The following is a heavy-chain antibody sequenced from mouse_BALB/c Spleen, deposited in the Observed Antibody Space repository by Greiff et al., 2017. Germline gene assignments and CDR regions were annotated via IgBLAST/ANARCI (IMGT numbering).Heavy chain of an antibody. D-gene: IGHD2-2*01. CDR3: ARDYYGYNWYFDV. Sequence: VKLVESGPGLVAPSQSLSITCTVSGFSLTSYGVHWVRQPPGKGLEWLGVIWAGGSTNYNSALMSRLSISKDNSKSQVFLKMNSLQTDDTAMYYCARDYYGYNWYFDVWGAGTTVTVSS. CDR2: IWAGGST. J-gene: IGHJ1*01. CDR1: GFSLTSYG. V-gene: IGHV2-9*02.